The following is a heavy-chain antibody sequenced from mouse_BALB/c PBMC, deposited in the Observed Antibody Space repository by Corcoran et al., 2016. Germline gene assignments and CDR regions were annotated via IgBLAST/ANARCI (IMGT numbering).Heavy chain of an antibody. J-gene: IGHJ2*01. D-gene: IGHD1-2*01. Sequence: DVQLQESGPGLVKPSQSLSLTCSVTGYSITSGYYWNWIRQFPGNKLEWMGYISYDGSNNYNPSLKNRFSITRDTSKNQFFLRLNSVTTEDTATYYCATLLRPFDYWGQDTTLTVSS. CDR1: GYSITSGYY. CDR2: ISYDGSN. CDR3: ATLLRPFDY. V-gene: IGHV3-6*02.